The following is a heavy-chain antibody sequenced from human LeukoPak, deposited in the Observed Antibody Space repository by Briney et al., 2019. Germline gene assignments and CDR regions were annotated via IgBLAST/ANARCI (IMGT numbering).Heavy chain of an antibody. CDR1: GFTFSGAP. D-gene: IGHD2-15*01. CDR3: TIGRSH. J-gene: IGHJ4*02. Sequence: GGSLKLSCAASGFTFSGAPMHWVRQASGKGLEWVGRIRNKADNYATAYAASVKGRFTISRHDSNNTAYLHMNSLKTEDTAIYYCTIGRSHWGQGTLVTVTS. CDR2: IRNKADNYAT. V-gene: IGHV3-73*01.